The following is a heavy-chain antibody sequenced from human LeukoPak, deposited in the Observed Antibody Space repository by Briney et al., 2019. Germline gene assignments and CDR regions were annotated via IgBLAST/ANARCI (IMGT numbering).Heavy chain of an antibody. V-gene: IGHV1-69*04. CDR1: GGTFSSYA. D-gene: IGHD3-9*01. CDR3: ASFAGFPLDFRNLLVNYYYYGMDV. Sequence: SVKVSCKASGGTFSSYAISWVRQAPGQGLEWMGRIIPILGIANYAQKFQGRVTITADKSTSTAYMELSSLRSEDTAVYYCASFAGFPLDFRNLLVNYYYYGMDVWGQGTTVTVSS. J-gene: IGHJ6*02. CDR2: IIPILGIA.